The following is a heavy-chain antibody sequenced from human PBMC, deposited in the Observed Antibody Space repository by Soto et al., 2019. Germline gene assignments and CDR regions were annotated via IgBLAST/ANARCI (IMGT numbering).Heavy chain of an antibody. V-gene: IGHV4-30-4*01. Sequence: PSETLSLTCTVSGGSISSGDYYWGWICQPPGKGLEWIGYIYYSGSTSYNPSLQSRVTISVDTSKNQFSLKVSSVTAADTAVYYCARAAVPYYYYGMDVWGQGTTVTVSS. CDR1: GGSISSGDYY. J-gene: IGHJ6*02. CDR3: ARAAVPYYYYGMDV. CDR2: IYYSGST. D-gene: IGHD2-15*01.